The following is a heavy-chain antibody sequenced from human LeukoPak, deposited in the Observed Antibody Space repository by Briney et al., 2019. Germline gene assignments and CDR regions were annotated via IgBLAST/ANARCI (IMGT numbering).Heavy chain of an antibody. CDR3: ARIHFQFYYMDV. CDR1: GGSTGGGDYSISSGGYY. D-gene: IGHD2/OR15-2a*01. V-gene: IGHV4-30-2*01. Sequence: SETLSLTCSVSGGSTGGGDYSISSGGYYWSWVRQPPGKGLEWIGHIHQRGSTYYNPSLKSRVTISVDRPKNQVSLKLIAMTAADTAVYYCARIHFQFYYMDVWGKGTTVTVS. CDR2: IHQRGST. J-gene: IGHJ6*03.